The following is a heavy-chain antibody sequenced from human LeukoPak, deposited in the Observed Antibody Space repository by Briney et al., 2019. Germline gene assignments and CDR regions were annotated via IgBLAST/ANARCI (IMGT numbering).Heavy chain of an antibody. V-gene: IGHV3-13*01. CDR2: IASGFQT. Sequence: GGSLRLSCTASGFTLGSHDMHWVRQTTGEGLEWVAAIASGFQTFYAGSVKGRFTVSREDAKNSSYLQMNSLRAGDTAVYYCAGGRYDILTGYYLNWFDPWGQGTLVTVSS. CDR3: AGGRYDILTGYYLNWFDP. CDR1: GFTLGSHD. J-gene: IGHJ5*02. D-gene: IGHD3-9*01.